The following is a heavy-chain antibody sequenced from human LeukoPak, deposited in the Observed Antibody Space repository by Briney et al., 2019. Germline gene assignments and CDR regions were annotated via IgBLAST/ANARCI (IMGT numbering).Heavy chain of an antibody. V-gene: IGHV3-11*06. CDR3: ARGGVRIAVAKLDP. CDR2: LSSSGRNT. J-gene: IGHJ5*02. D-gene: IGHD6-19*01. CDR1: GFSFSEYY. Sequence: GGSLRLSCAASGFSFSEYYMTWIRQAPGKGLEWVSNLSSSGRNTNYADSVKGRFTISRDNAKKSLYLQMNSLRAEDTAVYYCARGGVRIAVAKLDPWGQGTLVTVSS.